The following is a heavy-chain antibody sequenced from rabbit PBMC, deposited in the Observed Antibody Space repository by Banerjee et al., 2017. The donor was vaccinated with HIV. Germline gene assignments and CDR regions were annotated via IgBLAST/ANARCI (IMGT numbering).Heavy chain of an antibody. CDR2: IDTGSSGYT. CDR3: ARDLAGVIGWNFGL. J-gene: IGHJ4*01. CDR1: GLDFSSSYW. D-gene: IGHD4-1*01. Sequence: QEQLEESGGDLVKPEGSLTLTCTASGLDFSSSYWICWVRQAPGKGLEWIACIDTGSSGYTWYASWAKGRFTISKTSSTTVTLQMTSLTAADTASYFCARDLAGVIGWNFGLWGPGTLVTVS. V-gene: IGHV1S45*01.